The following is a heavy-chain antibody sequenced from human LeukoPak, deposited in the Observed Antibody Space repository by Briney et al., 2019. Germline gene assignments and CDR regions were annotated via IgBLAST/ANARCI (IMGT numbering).Heavy chain of an antibody. Sequence: GGSLRLSCAASGFTFSSHVISWVRQTPGKGLEWVSAITTSSGRTYYADSVKGRFSISRDNSKNTLYLQMNSLRAEDTAVYYCARASMVRGVIVYYMDVWGKGTTVTISS. D-gene: IGHD3-10*01. V-gene: IGHV3-23*01. CDR1: GFTFSSHV. CDR2: ITTSSGRT. J-gene: IGHJ6*03. CDR3: ARASMVRGVIVYYMDV.